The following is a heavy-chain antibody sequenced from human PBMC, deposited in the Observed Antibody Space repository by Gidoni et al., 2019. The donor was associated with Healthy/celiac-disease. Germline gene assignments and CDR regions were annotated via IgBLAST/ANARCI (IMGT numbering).Heavy chain of an antibody. V-gene: IGHV3-30*18. D-gene: IGHD6-13*01. Sequence: QVQLVESGGGVVQPGRSLRLSCAASGFTFGSYGMHWVRQAPGKGLEWVAVISNDGINKNYADSVKGRFTISRDNSKNTLYLQMNSLRAEDTAVYYCAKDWLAAAGCGMDVWGQGTTVTVSS. CDR3: AKDWLAAAGCGMDV. CDR1: GFTFGSYG. CDR2: ISNDGINK. J-gene: IGHJ6*02.